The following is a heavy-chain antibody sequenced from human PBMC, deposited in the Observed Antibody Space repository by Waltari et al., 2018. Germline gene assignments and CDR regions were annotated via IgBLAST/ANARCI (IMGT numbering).Heavy chain of an antibody. Sequence: QVQLVESGGGVVQPGRSLRLSCAASGFPFSSYGMPWVRQAPGKGLEWVAVISYDGSNKYYADSVKGRFTISRDNSKNTLYLQMNSLRAEDTAVYYCAKENYYYYYYMDVWGKGTTVTVSS. CDR1: GFPFSSYG. V-gene: IGHV3-30*18. J-gene: IGHJ6*03. CDR2: ISYDGSNK. CDR3: AKENYYYYYYMDV.